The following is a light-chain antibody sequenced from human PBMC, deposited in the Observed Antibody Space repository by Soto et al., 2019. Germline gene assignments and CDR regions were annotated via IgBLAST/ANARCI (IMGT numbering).Light chain of an antibody. Sequence: QTVVTQPPSASGTAGQRVTISCSGSSSNIGSNYVYWYQQLPGTAPKLLIYRNNQRPSGVPDRFSGSKSGTSASLAISGLRSEDEADYYCAAWDDSLSGYYVFGTGTKLTVL. CDR3: AAWDDSLSGYYV. J-gene: IGLJ1*01. CDR1: SSNIGSNY. CDR2: RNN. V-gene: IGLV1-47*01.